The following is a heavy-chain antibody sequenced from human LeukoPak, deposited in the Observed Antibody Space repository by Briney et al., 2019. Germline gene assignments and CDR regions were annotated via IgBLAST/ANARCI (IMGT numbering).Heavy chain of an antibody. CDR3: ARGPPALGDY. Sequence: PSETLSLTSAVYGGSFCGYFWSWIAQPPGPGLKWWGEINHSGSTNYNPSLNSQVTISVDTSKTQNSLKLSSVTAADTAVDYCARGPPALGDYWGQGTLVTVSS. V-gene: IGHV4-34*01. CDR2: INHSGST. J-gene: IGHJ4*02. CDR1: GGSFCGYF. D-gene: IGHD2-15*01.